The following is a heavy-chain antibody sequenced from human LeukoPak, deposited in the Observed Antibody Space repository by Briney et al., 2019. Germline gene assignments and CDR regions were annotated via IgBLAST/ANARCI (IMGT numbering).Heavy chain of an antibody. CDR3: ARDDDYSNYN. J-gene: IGHJ4*02. V-gene: IGHV3-7*01. Sequence: PGGSLRLSCAASGFTVSSNYMSWVRQAPGKGLEWVANIKQDGSQKYYVDSVKGRFTISRDNAKNSPYLQMNSLRAEDTAVYYCARDDDYSNYNWGQGTLVTVSS. CDR1: GFTVSSNY. CDR2: IKQDGSQK. D-gene: IGHD4-11*01.